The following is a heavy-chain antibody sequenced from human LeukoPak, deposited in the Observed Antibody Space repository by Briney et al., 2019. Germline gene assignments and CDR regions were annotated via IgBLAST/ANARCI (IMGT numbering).Heavy chain of an antibody. Sequence: GGSLRLSCAASGFTVSSNYMNWVRQAPGKGLEWVSMIYPDGNTFYTNSVKGRFTISRDNSKNTLDLQMSSLRAEDTAVYYCARRGHGYGSPFDSWGQGTLVTVSS. J-gene: IGHJ4*02. V-gene: IGHV3-66*04. CDR2: IYPDGNT. CDR3: ARRGHGYGSPFDS. CDR1: GFTVSSNY. D-gene: IGHD5-18*01.